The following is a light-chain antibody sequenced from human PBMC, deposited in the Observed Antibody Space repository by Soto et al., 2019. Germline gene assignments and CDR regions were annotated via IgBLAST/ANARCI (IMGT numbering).Light chain of an antibody. CDR1: TSNVGSYNL. CDR3: CSYAHNFTWV. V-gene: IGLV2-23*02. J-gene: IGLJ3*02. Sequence: QSALTQPASVSGSPGQSIIISCTATTSNVGSYNLVSWYQQHPGKAPKLMIYEVTRRPSGISNRFSASKSANTASLTISGLQAEDEADYYCCSYAHNFTWVFGGGTKVTVL. CDR2: EVT.